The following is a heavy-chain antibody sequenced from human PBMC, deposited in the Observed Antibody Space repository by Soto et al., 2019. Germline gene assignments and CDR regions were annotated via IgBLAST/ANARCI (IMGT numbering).Heavy chain of an antibody. J-gene: IGHJ4*02. V-gene: IGHV3-21*01. CDR1: GFDLNYYS. CDR3: TMPRGPRGNNLIDY. D-gene: IGHD5-12*01. CDR2: ISPRRDDI. Sequence: EVQLVESGGDLVRPGGSLRLSCAASGFDLNYYSMNWVRQAPAKGLEWVSSISPRRDDIYYADSVKGRFTISRDNAKKAVYLQINSPRHYDTAGYYWTMPRGPRGNNLIDYWGQGTLVIVSS.